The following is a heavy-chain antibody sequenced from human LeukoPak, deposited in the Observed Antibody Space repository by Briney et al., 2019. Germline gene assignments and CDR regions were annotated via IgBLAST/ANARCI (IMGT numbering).Heavy chain of an antibody. CDR1: GFAFSDYS. D-gene: IGHD2-21*01. CDR2: IRGSGSGM. Sequence: GGSLRLSCAASGFAFSDYSMNWVRQAPGKGLEWVANIRGSGSGMGSGNYYAGSVKGRFTISRDNSKNTLYLQMNSLRAEDTAVYYCAREGLLWAFDIWGQGTMVTVSS. J-gene: IGHJ3*02. CDR3: AREGLLWAFDI. V-gene: IGHV3-21*05.